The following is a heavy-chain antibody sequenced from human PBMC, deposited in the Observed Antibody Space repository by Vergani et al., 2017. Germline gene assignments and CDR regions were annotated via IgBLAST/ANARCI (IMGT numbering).Heavy chain of an antibody. D-gene: IGHD2-2*01. CDR3: ARGRGRDIVVVPAADAFDI. CDR2: ISAYNGDT. J-gene: IGHJ3*02. Sequence: QVQLVQSGAEVKKPGASVKVSCKASDYTFTSYGFSWVRQAPGQGLEWMGWISAYNGDTKYAQKLQDRVTMTTDTSTSTAYMELRSLRSDDTAVYYCARGRGRDIVVVPAADAFDIWGQGTMVTVSS. CDR1: DYTFTSYG. V-gene: IGHV1-18*01.